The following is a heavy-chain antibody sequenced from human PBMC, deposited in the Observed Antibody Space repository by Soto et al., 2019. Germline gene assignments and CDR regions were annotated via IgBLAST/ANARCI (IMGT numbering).Heavy chain of an antibody. CDR1: GYTFTSYD. V-gene: IGHV1-8*01. CDR2: MNPNSGNT. CDR3: ARRGYSSSWYYYYYYGMEV. Sequence: QVQLVQSGAEVKKPGASVKVSCKASGYTFTSYDINWVRQATGQGLEWMGWMNPNSGNTGYAQKFQGRVTMTRNTSISTAYMELSSLRSEDTAVYYWARRGYSSSWYYYYYYGMEVWGQGTKVTVSS. J-gene: IGHJ6*02. D-gene: IGHD6-13*01.